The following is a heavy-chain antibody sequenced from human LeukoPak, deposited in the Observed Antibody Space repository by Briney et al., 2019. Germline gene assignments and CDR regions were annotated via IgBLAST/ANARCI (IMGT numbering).Heavy chain of an antibody. J-gene: IGHJ3*02. D-gene: IGHD6-13*01. CDR1: GYTFTSYD. CDR2: ISAYNGNT. Sequence: ASVKVSCKASGYTFTSYDINWVRQATGQGLEWMGWISAYNGNTNYAQKLQGRVTMTTDTSTSTAYMELRSLRSDDTAVYYCARRGSSWFLDAFDIWGQGTMVTVSS. V-gene: IGHV1-18*01. CDR3: ARRGSSWFLDAFDI.